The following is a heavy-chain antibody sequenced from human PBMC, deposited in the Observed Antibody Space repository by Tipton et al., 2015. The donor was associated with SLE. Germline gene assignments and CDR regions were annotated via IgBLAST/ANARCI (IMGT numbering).Heavy chain of an antibody. CDR1: GFTFSNYV. D-gene: IGHD1-20*01. CDR3: AKDLYNWNAGPPYMDV. CDR2: ISGSGGTT. V-gene: IGHV3-23*01. Sequence: GSLRLSCTASGFTFSNYVMSWVRQAPGKGLEWVSGISGSGGTTYYADSVKGRFTISRDNSKNTLYLEMNSLRVEDTAVYHCAKDLYNWNAGPPYMDVWGKGTTVTVSS. J-gene: IGHJ6*03.